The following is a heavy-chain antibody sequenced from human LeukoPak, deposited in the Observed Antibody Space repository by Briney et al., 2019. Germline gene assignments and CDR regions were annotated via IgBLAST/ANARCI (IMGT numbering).Heavy chain of an antibody. V-gene: IGHV3-23*01. CDR1: RFAFSTYA. CDR2: ISSNGADT. CDR3: ANYRKPQGLDY. J-gene: IGHJ4*02. D-gene: IGHD1-14*01. Sequence: PGGSLRLFCAVSRFAFSTYAMTWVRQAPGQGLEYVSIISSNGADTYYADSVKGRFTISRDNSKNTLYLQMTSLRVEDTAVYYCANYRKPQGLDYWGQGTLVTVSS.